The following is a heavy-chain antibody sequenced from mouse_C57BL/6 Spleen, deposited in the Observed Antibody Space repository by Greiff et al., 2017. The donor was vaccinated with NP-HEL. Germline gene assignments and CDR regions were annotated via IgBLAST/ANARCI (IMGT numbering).Heavy chain of an antibody. Sequence: DVKLVESGPGLVKPSQSLSLTCSVTGYSITSGYYWNWIRQFPGNKLEWMGYISYDGSNNYNPSLKNRISITRDTSKNQSFLKLNSVTTEDTATYYCASSDGYSYFDVWGTGTTVTVSS. CDR2: ISYDGSN. CDR3: ASSDGYSYFDV. CDR1: GYSITSGYY. J-gene: IGHJ1*03. V-gene: IGHV3-6*01. D-gene: IGHD2-3*01.